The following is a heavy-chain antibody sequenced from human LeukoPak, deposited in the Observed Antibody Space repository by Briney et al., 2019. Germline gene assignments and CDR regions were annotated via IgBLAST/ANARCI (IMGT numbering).Heavy chain of an antibody. CDR2: IYYSGST. D-gene: IGHD3-3*01. Sequence: PSETLSLTCTVSGGSISSSSYYWGWIRQPPGEGLEWIGSIYYSGSTYYNPSLKSRVTISVDTSKNQFSLKLSSVTAADTAVYYCAGHFFGVDRNWFDPWGQGTLVTVSS. J-gene: IGHJ5*02. V-gene: IGHV4-39*01. CDR3: AGHFFGVDRNWFDP. CDR1: GGSISSSSYY.